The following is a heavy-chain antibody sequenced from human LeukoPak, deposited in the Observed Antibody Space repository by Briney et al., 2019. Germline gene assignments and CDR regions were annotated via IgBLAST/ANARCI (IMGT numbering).Heavy chain of an antibody. CDR2: IYYSGNT. Sequence: PSETLSLTCAVYGGSFSGYYWSWIRQPPGKGLEWIGYIYYSGNTNCNPSLKSRVTLSLDTSKNQFSLNLSSVTAADTAVYYCARVGSYNFDYWGQGTLVTVSS. J-gene: IGHJ4*02. D-gene: IGHD5-24*01. V-gene: IGHV4-59*13. CDR1: GGSFSGYY. CDR3: ARVGSYNFDY.